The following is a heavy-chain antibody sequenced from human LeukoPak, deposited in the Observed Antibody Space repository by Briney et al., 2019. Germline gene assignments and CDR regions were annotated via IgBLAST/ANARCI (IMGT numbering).Heavy chain of an antibody. V-gene: IGHV1-2*02. CDR1: GYTFTGYY. D-gene: IGHD2-2*01. CDR3: ARTKPPCTSCLLLDY. J-gene: IGHJ4*02. Sequence: GASVKVSCKASGYTFTGYYIHWLRQAPGQGLEWMGWFNPNSGGTNYAPKFQGLVTISSDTAITTAYMELNRLISDDTAVYYCARTKPPCTSCLLLDYWGQGTLVTVSS. CDR2: FNPNSGGT.